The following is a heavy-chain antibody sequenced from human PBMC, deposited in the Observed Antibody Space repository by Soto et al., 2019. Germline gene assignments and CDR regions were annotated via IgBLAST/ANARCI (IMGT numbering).Heavy chain of an antibody. CDR3: ARGRYYDFWRVFDY. CDR2: INHSGST. V-gene: IGHV4-34*01. D-gene: IGHD3-3*01. CDR1: GGSFSGYY. J-gene: IGHJ4*02. Sequence: SETLSLTCAVYGGSFSGYYWSWIRQPPGKGLEWIGEINHSGSTNYNPSLKSRVTISVDTSKNQFSLKLSSVTAADTAVYYCARGRYYDFWRVFDYWGQGTLVTVSS.